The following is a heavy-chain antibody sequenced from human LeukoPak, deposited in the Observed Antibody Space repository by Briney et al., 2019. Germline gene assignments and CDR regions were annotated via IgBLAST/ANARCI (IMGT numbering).Heavy chain of an antibody. CDR2: MNPNSGNT. Sequence: GASVKVSCKASGYTFTSYYMHWVRQAPGQGLEWMGWMNPNSGNTGYAQKFQGRVTMTRNTSISTAYMELSSLRSEDTAVYYCARGLTSGSSGYFTWGQGTLVTVSS. CDR3: ARGLTSGSSGYFT. V-gene: IGHV1-8*02. D-gene: IGHD3-22*01. J-gene: IGHJ5*02. CDR1: GYTFTSYY.